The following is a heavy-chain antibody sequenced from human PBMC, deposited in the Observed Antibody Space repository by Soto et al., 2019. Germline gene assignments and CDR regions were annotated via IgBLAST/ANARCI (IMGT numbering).Heavy chain of an antibody. CDR2: INSGSTSV. CDR3: GSSASPDAY. J-gene: IGHJ4*02. Sequence: EVQLVESGGGLVQPGGSLRLSCVASGFIFNSYSMNWVRQAPGKGLEWISYINSGSTSVFYADSVKGRFTISTDNAKNSLYLQMNSLRAEDTAGYYCGSSASPDAYWGQGTLVTASS. CDR1: GFIFNSYS. V-gene: IGHV3-48*01. D-gene: IGHD3-22*01.